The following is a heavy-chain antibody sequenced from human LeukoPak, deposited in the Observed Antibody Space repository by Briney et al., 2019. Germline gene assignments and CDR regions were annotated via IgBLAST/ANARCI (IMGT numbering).Heavy chain of an antibody. V-gene: IGHV4-4*02. CDR3: ARLVGASWFDS. J-gene: IGHJ5*01. CDR2: IYHSGST. CDR1: GGSISSSNW. D-gene: IGHD1-26*01. Sequence: SETLSLTCAVSGGSISSSNWWSWVRQPPGKGLEWIGEIYHSGSTNYNPSLKSRVTISVDKSKNQFSLQLNSVTPEDTAVYYCARLVGASWFDSWGQGTLVTVSS.